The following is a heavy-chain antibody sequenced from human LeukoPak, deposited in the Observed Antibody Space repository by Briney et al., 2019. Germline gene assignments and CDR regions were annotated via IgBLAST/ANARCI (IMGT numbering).Heavy chain of an antibody. CDR2: ITWNSDGI. CDR1: GFTFGDYA. D-gene: IGHD6-6*01. Sequence: GRSLRLSCAASGFTFGDYAMHWVRQAPGKGLEWVSGITWNSDGIGYADSVKGRFTISRDNAKNSLYLHMNSVRAEDMAVYYCAKDVGSSGALAHFDYWGQGTPVTVSS. CDR3: AKDVGSSGALAHFDY. V-gene: IGHV3-9*03. J-gene: IGHJ4*02.